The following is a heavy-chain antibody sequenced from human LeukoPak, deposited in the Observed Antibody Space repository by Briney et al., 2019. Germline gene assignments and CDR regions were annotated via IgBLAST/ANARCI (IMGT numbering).Heavy chain of an antibody. CDR2: INHSGST. D-gene: IGHD3-22*01. CDR1: GGSFSGYY. CDR3: ARGANYYDSSGYSATFDY. V-gene: IGHV4-34*01. J-gene: IGHJ4*02. Sequence: SETLSLTCAVYGGSFSGYYWSWLRQPPGKGLEWIGEINHSGSTNYNPSLKSRVTISLDTSKNQFSLKLSSVTAADTAVYYCARGANYYDSSGYSATFDYWGQGTLVTVSS.